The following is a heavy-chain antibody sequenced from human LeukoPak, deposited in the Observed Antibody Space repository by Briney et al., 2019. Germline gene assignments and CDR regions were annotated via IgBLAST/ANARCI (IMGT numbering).Heavy chain of an antibody. CDR2: IYWNDDN. Sequence: SGPTLVNPPQTLTLTCTFSGFSRRTRGAGVGWIRQPPGKALEWLSLIYWNDDNRYSPSLKSRLTITKDTSKNQVVLKMTNMDPVDTATYYCAHYGDYRFMYYFDYWGQGTLVTVSS. V-gene: IGHV2-5*01. J-gene: IGHJ4*02. CDR3: AHYGDYRFMYYFDY. CDR1: GFSRRTRGAG. D-gene: IGHD4-17*01.